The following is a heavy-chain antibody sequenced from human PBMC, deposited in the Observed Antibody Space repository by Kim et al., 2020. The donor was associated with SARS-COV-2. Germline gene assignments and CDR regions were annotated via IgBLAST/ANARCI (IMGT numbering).Heavy chain of an antibody. V-gene: IGHV3-30*03. Sequence: GGSLRLFCAASGFTFSNYGMHWVRQAPGKGLEWVSFISFDGSRTDYADSVKGRFTISRGNSRNTLYLQMNSLRSDDTAMYYCARLVHYYGSGTYSPAWGQGTLVTVSS. CDR3: ARLVHYYGSGTYSPA. CDR2: ISFDGSRT. D-gene: IGHD3-10*01. CDR1: GFTFSNYG. J-gene: IGHJ5*02.